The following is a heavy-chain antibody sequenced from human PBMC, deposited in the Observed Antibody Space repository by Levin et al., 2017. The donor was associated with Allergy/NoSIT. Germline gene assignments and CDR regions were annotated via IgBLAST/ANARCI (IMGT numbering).Heavy chain of an antibody. D-gene: IGHD1-1*01. J-gene: IGHJ3*02. CDR1: GFTFSSFA. CDR2: ISSNGGST. CDR3: VKVAWYTPGPTSGSAYDI. Sequence: GGSLRLSCSASGFTFSSFAMHWVRQAPGKRLEYVSAISSNGGSTYYADSVKGRFTISRDNSKNTLYLQMSSLTTEDTAVYYCVKVAWYTPGPTSGSAYDIWGQGTMVTVSS. V-gene: IGHV3-64D*06.